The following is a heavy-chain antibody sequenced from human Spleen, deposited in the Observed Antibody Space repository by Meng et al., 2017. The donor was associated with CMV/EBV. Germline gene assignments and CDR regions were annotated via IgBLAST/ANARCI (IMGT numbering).Heavy chain of an antibody. CDR3: ARTKYYDFWSGYYPLLDASDI. J-gene: IGHJ3*02. CDR2: ISSSSSYI. CDR1: GFTFSSYS. Sequence: GGSLRLSCAASGFTFSSYSMNWVRQAPGKGLEWVSSISSSSSYIYYADSVKGRFTISRDNAKNSLYLQMNSLRAEDTAVYYCARTKYYDFWSGYYPLLDASDIWGQGTMVTVSS. V-gene: IGHV3-21*01. D-gene: IGHD3-3*01.